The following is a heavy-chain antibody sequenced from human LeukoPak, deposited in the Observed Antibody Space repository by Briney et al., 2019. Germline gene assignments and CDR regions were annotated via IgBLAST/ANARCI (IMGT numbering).Heavy chain of an antibody. CDR2: ISSSSSYI. J-gene: IGHJ4*02. D-gene: IGHD3-3*01. CDR3: ANTYYDFWSGYSPFDY. V-gene: IGHV3-21*01. CDR1: GFTFSSYS. Sequence: GGSLRLSCAASGFTFSSYSMNWVRQAPGKGLEWVSSISSSSSYIYYADSVKGRSTISRDNAKNSLYLQMNSLRAEDTAVYYCANTYYDFWSGYSPFDYWGQGTLVTVSS.